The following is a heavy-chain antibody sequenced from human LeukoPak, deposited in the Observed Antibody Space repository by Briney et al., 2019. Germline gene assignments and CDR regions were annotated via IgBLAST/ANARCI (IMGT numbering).Heavy chain of an antibody. CDR2: IRYDESNK. J-gene: IGHJ5*02. Sequence: GGSLRLSCAASGFTFSSYGMHWVRQAPGKGLEWVAFIRYDESNKSYADSVKGRFTISRDNSKNTVYPQMSSLRVEDTAVYYCAKDRRFCSDGSCYQDWFDPWGQGTLVTVSS. D-gene: IGHD2-15*01. CDR3: AKDRRFCSDGSCYQDWFDP. V-gene: IGHV3-30*02. CDR1: GFTFSSYG.